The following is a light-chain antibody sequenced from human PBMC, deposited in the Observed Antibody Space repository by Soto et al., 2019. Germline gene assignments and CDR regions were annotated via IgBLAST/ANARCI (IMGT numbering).Light chain of an antibody. CDR3: CSYSSSTDYV. J-gene: IGLJ1*01. CDR1: SSDVGTNNY. CDR2: EVS. Sequence: QSVVAQPDWVSGSPGQSITMSCCGTSSDVGTNNYVSWYQQHPGKAPKLIIYEVSGRPSGVSNRFSGSQSGNTASLTLSGLQAEDEADYYCCSYSSSTDYVFGTGTKVTAL. V-gene: IGLV2-14*01.